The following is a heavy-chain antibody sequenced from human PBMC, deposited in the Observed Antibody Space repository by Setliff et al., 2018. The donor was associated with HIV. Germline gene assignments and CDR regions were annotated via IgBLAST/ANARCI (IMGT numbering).Heavy chain of an antibody. J-gene: IGHJ2*01. CDR1: GFPFDVYA. Sequence: PGGSLRLSCVASGFPFDVYAMHWVRQIPGKGLEWVAGITWNSGSVGYADSVKGRFSISRDNSKNTLYLQMNSLRPEDMGFYYCAKAYNNYWEYWYFDLWGRGTLVTVAA. CDR3: AKAYNNYWEYWYFDL. CDR2: ITWNSGSV. V-gene: IGHV3-9*03. D-gene: IGHD4-4*01.